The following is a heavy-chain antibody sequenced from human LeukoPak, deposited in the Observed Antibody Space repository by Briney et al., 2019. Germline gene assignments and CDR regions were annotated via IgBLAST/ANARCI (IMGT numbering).Heavy chain of an antibody. CDR1: GFTFSSYG. J-gene: IGHJ4*02. CDR2: IRYDESRK. V-gene: IGHV3-30*02. Sequence: PGGSLRLSCAASGFTFSSYGMHWVRQAPGKGLDWVAFIRYDESRKYHADSVKGRFTISRDNSKNTLYLQMNSLRAEDTAVYYCAKDLDSYGYFSADYWGQGTLVTVSS. CDR3: AKDLDSYGYFSADY. D-gene: IGHD5-18*01.